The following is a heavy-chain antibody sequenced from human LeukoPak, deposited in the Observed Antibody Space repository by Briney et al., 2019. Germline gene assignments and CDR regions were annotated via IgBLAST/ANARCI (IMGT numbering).Heavy chain of an antibody. CDR1: GDSFSSRRYY. CDR3: ARGPHYGDGNYFFHMDV. CDR2: ISYTGST. V-gene: IGHV4-39*07. Sequence: SETLSLTCTVSGDSFSSRRYYWGWIRQPPGKGLEWIGSISYTGSTYYNPSLKSRVTISVDTSKNQFSLKLSSVTAADTAVYYCARGPHYGDGNYFFHMDVWGKGTTVTISS. J-gene: IGHJ6*03. D-gene: IGHD4-17*01.